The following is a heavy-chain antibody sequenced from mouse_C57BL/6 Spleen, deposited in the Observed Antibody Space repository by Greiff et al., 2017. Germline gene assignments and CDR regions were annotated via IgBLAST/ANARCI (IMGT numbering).Heavy chain of an antibody. Sequence: DVLLVESGGGLVKPGGSLKLSCAASGFTFSSYAMSWVRQTPEKRLEWVASISDGGSYTYYTDNVKGRFTISRDNAKNNLYLQMSHLKSEDTARYYGARGTVRDYYAMDYWGQGTSVTVSS. D-gene: IGHD1-1*01. CDR3: ARGTVRDYYAMDY. CDR1: GFTFSSYA. V-gene: IGHV5-4*01. J-gene: IGHJ4*01. CDR2: ISDGGSYT.